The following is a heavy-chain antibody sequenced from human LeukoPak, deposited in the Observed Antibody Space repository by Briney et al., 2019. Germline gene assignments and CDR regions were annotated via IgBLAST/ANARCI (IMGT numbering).Heavy chain of an antibody. V-gene: IGHV3-7*04. D-gene: IGHD1-26*01. J-gene: IGHJ3*02. CDR1: GFTFSSYW. CDR2: IKQDGSEK. CDR3: ARHWEGVESDAFDI. Sequence: GGSLRLSCAASGFTFSSYWMSWVRQAPGKGLEWVANIKQDGSEKYYVDSVKGRFTLSRDNAKNSLYLQMNSLRAEDTAVYYCARHWEGVESDAFDIWGQGTMVTVSS.